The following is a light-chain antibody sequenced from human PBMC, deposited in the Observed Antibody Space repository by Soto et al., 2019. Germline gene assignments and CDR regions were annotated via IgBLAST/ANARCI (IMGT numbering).Light chain of an antibody. J-gene: IGLJ1*01. CDR1: SSDVGGYNY. V-gene: IGLV2-8*01. CDR2: EVN. CDR3: SSYAGSSNV. Sequence: QSALTQPPSASRSPGQSVAISCTGTSSDVGGYNYVSWHQQHPGKAPKLLIYEVNKRPSWVPDRFSGSKSGNTASLTFSGVQAQEEADYYCSSYAGSSNVFGTGSKVIVL.